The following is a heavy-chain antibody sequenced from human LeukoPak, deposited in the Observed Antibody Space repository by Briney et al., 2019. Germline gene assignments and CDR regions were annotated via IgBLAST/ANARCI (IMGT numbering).Heavy chain of an antibody. V-gene: IGHV3-53*01. CDR1: GGSFSGYY. CDR3: ARRAGAYSHPYDY. Sequence: RPSETLSLTCAVYGGSFSGYYWSWVRQAPGKGLEWVSFIYSDNTHYSDSVKGRFTISRDNSKNTLYLQMNSLRAEDTAVYYCARRAGAYSHPYDYWGQGTLVTVSS. D-gene: IGHD4/OR15-4a*01. CDR2: IYSDNT. J-gene: IGHJ4*02.